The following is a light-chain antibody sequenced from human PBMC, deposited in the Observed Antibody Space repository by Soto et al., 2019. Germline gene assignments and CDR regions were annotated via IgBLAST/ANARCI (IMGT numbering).Light chain of an antibody. Sequence: QSALTQPPSASGSPGQSVTISCTGTSSDVGGYNYVSWYQQHPGKAPKVMIYEVSKRPSGVHDRFSGSKSGNTASLTVSGLQAEDEADYYCSSYAGSNNVVFGGGTKVTVL. V-gene: IGLV2-8*01. CDR3: SSYAGSNNVV. CDR2: EVS. J-gene: IGLJ2*01. CDR1: SSDVGGYNY.